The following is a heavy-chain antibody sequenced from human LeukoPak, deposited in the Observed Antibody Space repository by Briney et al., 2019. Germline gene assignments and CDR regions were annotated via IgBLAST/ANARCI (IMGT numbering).Heavy chain of an antibody. CDR2: IKQDGSEK. CDR1: GFTFSSYW. CDR3: AREGIDSSGYYSYFDY. V-gene: IGHV3-7*01. J-gene: IGHJ4*02. Sequence: PGGSLRLPCAASGFTFSSYWMSWVRQAPGKGLEGVANIKQDGSEKYYVDSVKGRFTISRDNAKNSLYLHMNSLRAEDTAVYYCAREGIDSSGYYSYFDYWGQGTLVTVSS. D-gene: IGHD3-22*01.